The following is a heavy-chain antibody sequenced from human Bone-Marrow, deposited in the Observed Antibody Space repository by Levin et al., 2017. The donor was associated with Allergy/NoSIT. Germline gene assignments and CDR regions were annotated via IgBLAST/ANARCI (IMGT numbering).Heavy chain of an antibody. CDR1: GFSVSRNY. V-gene: IGHV3-66*01. CDR2: IYSGGDT. D-gene: IGHD6-13*01. Sequence: GGSLRLSCAASGFSVSRNYMSWVRQAPGKGLEWVSLIYSGGDTQYADSVKGRFTISRDNSRNTLYLQMNSLRGDDTAVYYCARNGVGTAAGTPWGQGTLVTVSS. CDR3: ARNGVGTAAGTP. J-gene: IGHJ4*02.